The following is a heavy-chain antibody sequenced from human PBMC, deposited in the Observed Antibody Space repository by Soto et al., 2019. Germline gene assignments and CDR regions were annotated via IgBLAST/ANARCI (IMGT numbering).Heavy chain of an antibody. CDR1: GFTFSSYA. CDR2: IGGSGGST. J-gene: IGHJ4*02. CDR3: AQDRSRNTAMGFDY. V-gene: IGHV3-23*01. Sequence: EVQLLESGGGLVQPGGSLRLSCAASGFTFSSYAMSWVRQAPGKGLEWVSAIGGSGGSTYYADSVKGRFTISRDNSKNTLYLQMNSLRAEDTAVYYCAQDRSRNTAMGFDYWGQGTLVTVSS. D-gene: IGHD5-18*01.